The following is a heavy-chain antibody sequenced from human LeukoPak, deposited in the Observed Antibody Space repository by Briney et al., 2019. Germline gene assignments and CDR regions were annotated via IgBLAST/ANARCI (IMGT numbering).Heavy chain of an antibody. D-gene: IGHD3-22*01. V-gene: IGHV4-59*08. Sequence: SETLSLTCTVSGGSISSYYWSWIRQPPGKGLEWIGYIYYSGSTNYNTSLKSRVTISVDTSKNQFSLKLSSVTAADTAVYYCARHRPRSYYDSSGSDFDYWGQGTLVTVSS. CDR2: IYYSGST. J-gene: IGHJ4*02. CDR1: GGSISSYY. CDR3: ARHRPRSYYDSSGSDFDY.